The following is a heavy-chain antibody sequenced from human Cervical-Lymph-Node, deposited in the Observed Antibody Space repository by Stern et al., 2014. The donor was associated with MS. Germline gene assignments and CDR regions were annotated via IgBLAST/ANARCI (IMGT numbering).Heavy chain of an antibody. CDR3: ASEDYDYNMDV. J-gene: IGHJ6*02. V-gene: IGHV3-23*04. Sequence: EVQLVQSGGGLVQPGGSLRLSSVGSGFIFGSYAMSWVRQAPGKGLEWVSTISKDGRGTHYADSVKGRFTISRDNAKNTLFLQMNSLRGEDTAIYYAASEDYDYNMDVWGQGTTVTVSS. CDR2: ISKDGRGT. CDR1: GFIFGSYA.